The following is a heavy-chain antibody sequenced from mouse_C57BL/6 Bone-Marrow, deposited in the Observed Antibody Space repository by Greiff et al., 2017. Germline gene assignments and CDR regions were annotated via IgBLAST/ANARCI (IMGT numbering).Heavy chain of an antibody. Sequence: VQLQQSGAVLVRPGASVKLSCTASGFNIKDDYMHWVKQRPEQGLEWIGWLDPENGDTEYSSKLQGKATKSADTYANTAYLQLSSLTSEDTAVYYWTTGYDGYPFGNWSQGTTLTVSS. CDR2: LDPENGDT. V-gene: IGHV14-4*01. CDR3: TTGYDGYPFGN. J-gene: IGHJ2*01. D-gene: IGHD2-3*01. CDR1: GFNIKDDY.